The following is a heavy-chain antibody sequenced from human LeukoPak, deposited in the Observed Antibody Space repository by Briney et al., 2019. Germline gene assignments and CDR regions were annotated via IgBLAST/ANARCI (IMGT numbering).Heavy chain of an antibody. D-gene: IGHD3-22*01. J-gene: IGHJ5*02. CDR3: TTDLTRIVVVITEENNWFDP. Sequence: PGGSLRLSCAASGFTFSNAWMSWVRQAPGKGLEWVGRIKSKTDGGTTDYAAPVKGRFTISRDDSKNTLYLQMNSLKTEDTAVYYXTTDLTRIVVVITEENNWFDPWGQGTLVTVSS. CDR1: GFTFSNAW. CDR2: IKSKTDGGTT. V-gene: IGHV3-15*01.